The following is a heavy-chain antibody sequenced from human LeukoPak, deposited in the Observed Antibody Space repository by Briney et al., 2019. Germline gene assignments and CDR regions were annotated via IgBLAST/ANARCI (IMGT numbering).Heavy chain of an antibody. Sequence: PGGSLRLSCAVSGFTFSGSAMHWARQASGKGLEWVGRIRSKANSYATAYAASVKGRFTISRDDSKNTAYLQMNSLKTEDTAVYYCTSITMVRGVIITCYWGQGTLVTVSS. CDR1: GFTFSGSA. D-gene: IGHD3-10*01. J-gene: IGHJ4*02. CDR2: IRSKANSYAT. V-gene: IGHV3-73*01. CDR3: TSITMVRGVIITCY.